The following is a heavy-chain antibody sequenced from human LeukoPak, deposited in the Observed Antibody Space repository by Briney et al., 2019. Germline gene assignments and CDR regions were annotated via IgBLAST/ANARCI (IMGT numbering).Heavy chain of an antibody. CDR2: IRSKGNIYAT. CDR1: GFTFSDFG. V-gene: IGHV3-73*01. J-gene: IGHJ4*02. CDR3: TRFLDYYDSSGYYGIDY. D-gene: IGHD3-22*01. Sequence: GGSLRLSCAASGFTFSDFGIHWVRQASGKGLEWVGRIRSKGNIYATAYAASVKGRFTISRDASKNTAYLQMNSLRTEDTAVYYCTRFLDYYDSSGYYGIDYWGQGTLVTVSS.